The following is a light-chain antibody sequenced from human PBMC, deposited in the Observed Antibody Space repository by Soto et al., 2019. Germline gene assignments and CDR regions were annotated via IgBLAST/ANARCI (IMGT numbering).Light chain of an antibody. Sequence: EIVLTQSPGTLSLSPGDRATLSCRASQSVSSSYLAWYQQRPGQAPRLLIYGASSRATGIPDRFSGSGSGTDFTLTISRPEPEDFAVYYCQQYGSSPRYTFGQGTKLEIK. CDR3: QQYGSSPRYT. V-gene: IGKV3-20*01. CDR1: QSVSSSY. J-gene: IGKJ2*01. CDR2: GAS.